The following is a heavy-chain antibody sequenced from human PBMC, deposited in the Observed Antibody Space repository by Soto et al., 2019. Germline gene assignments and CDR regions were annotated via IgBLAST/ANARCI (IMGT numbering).Heavy chain of an antibody. Sequence: QVQLVESGGGVVQPGRSLRLSCAASGFPFSSYGMHWVRQVPGKGLEWAAVISDDGSKEWYADSVKGRFTISRDNSKNTRSLQMTSLGAEDTAVYYWAKHLSRGSHHEGADSWGQGTVVTVSS. CDR3: AKHLSRGSHHEGADS. V-gene: IGHV3-30*18. CDR1: GFPFSSYG. J-gene: IGHJ5*01. D-gene: IGHD3-16*01. CDR2: ISDDGSKE.